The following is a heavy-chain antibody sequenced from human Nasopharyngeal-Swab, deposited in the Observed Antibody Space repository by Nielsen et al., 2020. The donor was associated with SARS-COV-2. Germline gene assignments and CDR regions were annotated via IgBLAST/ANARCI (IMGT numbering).Heavy chain of an antibody. V-gene: IGHV7-4-1*02. Sequence: ASVKVSCKASGYTFTSYAMNWVRQAPGQGLEWMGWINTNTGNPTYAQGFTGRFVFSLDTSVSTAYLQISSLKAEDTAVHYCARGRYCTNGVCQDRGSWFDPWGQGTLVTVSS. CDR1: GYTFTSYA. D-gene: IGHD2-8*01. CDR3: ARGRYCTNGVCQDRGSWFDP. J-gene: IGHJ5*02. CDR2: INTNTGNP.